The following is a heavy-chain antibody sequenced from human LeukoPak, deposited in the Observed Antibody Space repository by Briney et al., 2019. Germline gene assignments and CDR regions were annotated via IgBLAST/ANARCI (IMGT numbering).Heavy chain of an antibody. J-gene: IGHJ4*02. CDR3: ARELTATTFLNFDY. CDR2: IKQDGSEK. V-gene: IGHV3-7*01. Sequence: PGGSLRLSCAASGFTFSSYGMHWVRQAPGKGLEWVANIKQDGSEKYYVDSVKGRFTISRDNAKNSLYLQMNSLRAEDTAVYYCARELTATTFLNFDYWGQGTLVTVSS. CDR1: GFTFSSYG. D-gene: IGHD3-16*01.